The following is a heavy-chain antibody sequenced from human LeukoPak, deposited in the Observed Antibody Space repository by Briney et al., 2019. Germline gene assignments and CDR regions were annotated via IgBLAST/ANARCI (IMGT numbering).Heavy chain of an antibody. V-gene: IGHV4-31*03. D-gene: IGHD3-3*01. CDR2: IYYTGTT. CDR3: ATKRSGISWYDS. J-gene: IGHJ5*01. Sequence: PSETLSLTCTVPGGSISSGDYYWSWVCQHPGEGLEWIGYIYYTGTTYYNPSLKSRVTISVDTSKNQFSLKLSSVTAADTAVYYCATKRSGISWYDSWGQGTLVTVS. CDR1: GGSISSGDYY.